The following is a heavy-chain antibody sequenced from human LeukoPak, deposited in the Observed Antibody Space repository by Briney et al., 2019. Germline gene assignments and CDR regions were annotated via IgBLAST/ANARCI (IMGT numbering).Heavy chain of an antibody. V-gene: IGHV1-46*01. CDR2: INPSGGST. Sequence: GASVKVSCKASGYTFTSYYMHWVRQAPGQGLEWMGIINPSGGSTSYAQKFQGRVTMTRDTSTSTVYMELSSLRSEDTAVYYCARGPTVTTFFQTYGMDVWGQGTTVTVSS. D-gene: IGHD4-11*01. CDR3: ARGPTVTTFFQTYGMDV. J-gene: IGHJ6*02. CDR1: GYTFTSYY.